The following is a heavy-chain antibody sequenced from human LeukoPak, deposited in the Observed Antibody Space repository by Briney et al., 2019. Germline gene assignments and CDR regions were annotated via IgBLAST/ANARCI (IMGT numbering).Heavy chain of an antibody. J-gene: IGHJ4*02. D-gene: IGHD2-15*01. CDR3: ARLWSTYCNGGSCPHQPNK. V-gene: IGHV4-39*01. Sequence: SEPLSLTCTVSGGSIISSSYHWGWIRQPPGKGLQWVGSIYYSGSTYYNLSLKSRVTISADTSKNQFSLKLSSVTAADTAVYYCARLWSTYCNGGSCPHQPNKWGQGTLVTVSS. CDR1: GGSIISSSYH. CDR2: IYYSGST.